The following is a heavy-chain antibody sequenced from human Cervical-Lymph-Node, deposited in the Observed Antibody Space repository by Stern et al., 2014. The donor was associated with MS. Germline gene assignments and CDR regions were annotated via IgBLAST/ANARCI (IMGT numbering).Heavy chain of an antibody. J-gene: IGHJ6*02. V-gene: IGHV1-46*01. CDR3: AREVAGHRLGMMDV. CDR2: INPSGGST. Sequence: VQLVESGAEVKKPGASVKVSCKAAGYTLPSYYMHWVRQAPGQGLEWMGIINPSGGSTSYAQKFQGRVTMTRDTSTSTVYMELSSLRSEDTAVYYCAREVAGHRLGMMDVWGQGTTVTVSS. D-gene: IGHD6-19*01. CDR1: GYTLPSYY.